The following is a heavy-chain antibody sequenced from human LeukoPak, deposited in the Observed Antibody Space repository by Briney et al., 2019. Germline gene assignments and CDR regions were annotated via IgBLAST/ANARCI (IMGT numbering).Heavy chain of an antibody. V-gene: IGHV3-15*01. CDR2: IKRESEGGPT. J-gene: IGHJ5*01. CDR3: TLLWQLPWSDC. Sequence: PGGSLRLSCAASGFNFRNAWMTWVRQAPGKGLEWVGRIKRESEGGPTDYAAPVKGRFTITRDDSKNMVYLQMNSLKSEDTAVYCTTLLWQLPWSDCWGQGTRVTVSS. D-gene: IGHD6-6*01. CDR1: GFNFRNAW.